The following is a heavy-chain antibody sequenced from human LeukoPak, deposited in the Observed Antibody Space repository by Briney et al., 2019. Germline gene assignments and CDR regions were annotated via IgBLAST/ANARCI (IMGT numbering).Heavy chain of an antibody. J-gene: IGHJ4*02. CDR2: IYSGGNT. V-gene: IGHV3-66*01. CDR1: GFTVSASY. D-gene: IGHD3-22*01. CDR3: ARDGKDSSGHYFGDS. Sequence: GGSLRLSCAVSGFTVSASYMSWVRQAPGKGLEWVSVIYSGGNTGYADSVKGRFTISSDNSKNTLYLQMNSLRAEDTAVYYCARDGKDSSGHYFGDSWGQGTLVTVSS.